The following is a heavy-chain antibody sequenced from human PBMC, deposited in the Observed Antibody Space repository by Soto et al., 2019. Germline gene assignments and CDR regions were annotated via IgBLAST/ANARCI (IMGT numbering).Heavy chain of an antibody. Sequence: QVQLQESGPGLVKPSQTLSLTCTVSGGSISSGGYYWSWIRQHPGKGLEWSGYIYYSGSTYYNPSLKSRVTISVDTSKNQFSLKLSSVTAADTAVYYCARAKSAAGTPYYYYMDVWGKGTTVTVSS. J-gene: IGHJ6*03. CDR2: IYYSGST. CDR3: ARAKSAAGTPYYYYMDV. CDR1: GGSISSGGYY. V-gene: IGHV4-31*03. D-gene: IGHD6-13*01.